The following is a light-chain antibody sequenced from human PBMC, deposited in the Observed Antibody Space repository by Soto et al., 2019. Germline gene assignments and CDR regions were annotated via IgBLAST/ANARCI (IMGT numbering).Light chain of an antibody. J-gene: IGKJ5*01. Sequence: AIQMTQSPSSLSASPGDRVTITCRAIQGINSYIAYYPQKQGKAPKPLSYAASAVQSGVPSMFASCTSSTDVTLTISCLQSEDFATFSCQQYYSYPTSITFGQGTRLEIK. CDR1: QGINSY. V-gene: IGKV1-8*01. CDR2: AAS. CDR3: QQYYSYPTSIT.